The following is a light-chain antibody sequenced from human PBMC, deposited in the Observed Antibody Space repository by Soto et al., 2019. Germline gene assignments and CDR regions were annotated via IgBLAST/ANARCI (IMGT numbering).Light chain of an antibody. J-gene: IGLJ2*01. CDR1: SSDVGYYNY. CDR2: DVS. V-gene: IGLV2-14*01. CDR3: SSFTGISTLPI. Sequence: QSALTQPASVSGSPGQSIAISCTGTSSDVGYYNYVSWYQQHPGKAPKLMIFDVSNRPSGVSDRFTGSKSGNTASLTISGLQAEDEAYYYCSSFTGISTLPIFGGGTKLTVL.